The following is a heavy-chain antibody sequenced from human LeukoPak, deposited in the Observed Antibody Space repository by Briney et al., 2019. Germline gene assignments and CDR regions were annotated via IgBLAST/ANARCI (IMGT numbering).Heavy chain of an antibody. CDR3: ARYLKGHDKWLVDCWFDV. CDR1: GFSFRNYA. CDR2: ISASSGST. Sequence: PGGSLRLSCEASGFSFRNYAMTWVRQAPGKGLEWVSGISASSGSTYYADSVKGRSTISRDNSKNTLYLQVNSLRADDTAMYYCARYLKGHDKWLVDCWFDVWGQGTLVTVSS. D-gene: IGHD6-19*01. J-gene: IGHJ5*02. V-gene: IGHV3-23*01.